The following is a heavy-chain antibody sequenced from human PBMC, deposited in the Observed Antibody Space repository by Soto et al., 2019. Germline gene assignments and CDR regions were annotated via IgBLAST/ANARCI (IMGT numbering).Heavy chain of an antibody. J-gene: IGHJ5*02. CDR3: AKNQGVELVPLATVDWFDP. CDR2: ISGSGLNK. V-gene: IGHV3-23*01. D-gene: IGHD1-26*01. Sequence: GGSLRLSCAASGFTLENFGMSWVRQAPGKGLEWISSISGSGLNKYYADSVKGRFTISRDNSKNTVYLELSNLRAEDTAVYHCAKNQGVELVPLATVDWFDPWGQGSVVTVS. CDR1: GFTLENFG.